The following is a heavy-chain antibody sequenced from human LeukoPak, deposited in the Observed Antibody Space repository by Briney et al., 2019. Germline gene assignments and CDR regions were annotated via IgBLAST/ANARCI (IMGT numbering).Heavy chain of an antibody. Sequence: MPGGSLRLSCAASGFTFSSYSMNWVRQAPGKGLEWVSSISSSSSYIYYADSVKGRFTISRDNAKNSLYLQMNSLRAEDTAVYYCARDLGVPAAPCQFDYWGQGTLVTVSS. CDR2: ISSSSSYI. V-gene: IGHV3-21*01. J-gene: IGHJ4*02. CDR1: GFTFSSYS. D-gene: IGHD2-2*01. CDR3: ARDLGVPAAPCQFDY.